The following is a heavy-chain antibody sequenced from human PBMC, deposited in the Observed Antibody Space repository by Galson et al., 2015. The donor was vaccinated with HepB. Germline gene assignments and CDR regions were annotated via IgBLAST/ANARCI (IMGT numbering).Heavy chain of an antibody. V-gene: IGHV3-48*01. J-gene: IGHJ4*02. Sequence: SLRLSCAASGFTFSSYSMNWVRQAPGKGLEWVSYISSSSSTIYYADSVKGRFTISRDNAKNSLYLQMNSLRAEDTAVYYCARGGVGATHQKDYFDYWGQGTLVTVSS. CDR3: ARGGVGATHQKDYFDY. CDR1: GFTFSSYS. CDR2: ISSSSSTI. D-gene: IGHD1-26*01.